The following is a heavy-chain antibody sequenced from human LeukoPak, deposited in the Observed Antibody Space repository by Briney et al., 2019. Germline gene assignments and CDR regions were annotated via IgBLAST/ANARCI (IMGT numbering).Heavy chain of an antibody. Sequence: ASVKVSCKASGYTFTSYAMHWARQAPGQRLEWMGWINAGNGNTKYSQKFLGRVTITRDTFASTAYMELSSLRSEDTAVYYCARESRDYYYYYGMDVWGQGTTVTVSS. CDR2: INAGNGNT. J-gene: IGHJ6*02. CDR3: ARESRDYYYYYGMDV. CDR1: GYTFTSYA. V-gene: IGHV1-3*01.